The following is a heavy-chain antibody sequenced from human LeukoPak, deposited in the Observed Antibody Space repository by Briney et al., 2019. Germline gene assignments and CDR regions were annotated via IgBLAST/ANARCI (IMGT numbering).Heavy chain of an antibody. V-gene: IGHV3-23*01. CDR1: GFTFSSYA. J-gene: IGHJ4*02. D-gene: IGHD3-22*01. Sequence: GGSLRLSCTASGFTFSSYAMSWVRQAPGKGLEWVSTISASGGTGGSTYYADSVKGRFTISRDNSRNTLYLQMHSLRAEDTAVYYCAKDNYDNSAYQPGFDYWGQGTLVTVSS. CDR2: ISASGGTGGST. CDR3: AKDNYDNSAYQPGFDY.